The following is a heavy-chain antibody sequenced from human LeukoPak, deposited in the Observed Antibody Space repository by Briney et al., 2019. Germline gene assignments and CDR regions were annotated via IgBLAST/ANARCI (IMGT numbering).Heavy chain of an antibody. CDR3: ARPYNDILNGRYFYYYDKDV. J-gene: IGHJ6*02. Sequence: GGSLRLSCAASGFTFSSYWMHWVRQAPGKGLVWVSRINSDGSSTTYADSVKGRFTISRDNAKNTLNLQMNSLRAEDTAVYYCARPYNDILNGRYFYYYDKDVWGQGTTVTVSS. CDR1: GFTFSSYW. D-gene: IGHD3-9*01. V-gene: IGHV3-74*01. CDR2: INSDGSST.